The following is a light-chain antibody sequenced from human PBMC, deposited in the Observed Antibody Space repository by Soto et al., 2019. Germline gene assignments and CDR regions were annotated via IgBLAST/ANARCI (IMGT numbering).Light chain of an antibody. J-gene: IGLJ2*01. Sequence: NFMLTQPHSVAESPGKTVTISCSRSVGSITSNYVQWFQQRPGSAPTPVIFEATRRPAGVPDRFSGSIDSSSNSASLIISGLTAEDEADYYCQSYDGTNFVVFGGGTKLTVL. CDR3: QSYDGTNFVV. CDR2: EAT. CDR1: VGSITSNY. V-gene: IGLV6-57*04.